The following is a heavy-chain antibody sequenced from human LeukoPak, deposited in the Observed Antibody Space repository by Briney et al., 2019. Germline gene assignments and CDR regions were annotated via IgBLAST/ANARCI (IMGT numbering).Heavy chain of an antibody. CDR3: ARDNIGNPYYYYMDV. CDR1: GGSISSYY. CDR2: IYTSGST. J-gene: IGHJ6*03. Sequence: SETLSLTCTVSGGSISSYYWSWIRQPAGKGLEWIGRIYTSGSTNYNPSLKSRVTMSVDTSKNQFSLKLSSVTAADTAVYYCARDNIGNPYYYYMDVWGKGTTVTVSS. D-gene: IGHD2/OR15-2a*01. V-gene: IGHV4-4*07.